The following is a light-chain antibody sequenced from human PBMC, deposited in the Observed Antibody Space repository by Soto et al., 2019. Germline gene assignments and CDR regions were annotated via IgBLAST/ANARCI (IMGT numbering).Light chain of an antibody. CDR2: EVT. V-gene: IGLV2-23*02. CDR1: TDNVGTYNH. Sequence: QSVLTQPASVSGSPGQSITISCTGSTDNVGTYNHVSWYQQHSGTAPELMIFEVTKRPAGISSRFSGSKSGNTASLTISGLQAEDEADYYCSSYAGSNTFVVFGGGTKVTVL. J-gene: IGLJ2*01. CDR3: SSYAGSNTFVV.